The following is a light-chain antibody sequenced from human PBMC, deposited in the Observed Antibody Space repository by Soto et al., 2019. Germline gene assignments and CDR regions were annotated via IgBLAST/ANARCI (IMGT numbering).Light chain of an antibody. CDR1: QSVSSY. J-gene: IGKJ3*01. CDR3: QQRSNWPRT. V-gene: IGKV3-11*01. Sequence: EIVLTQSPGTLSLSPGERATLSCRASQSVSSYLAWYQQKPGQAPRLLIYDASNRATGIPARFSGSGSGTDFTLTISSLEPEDFAVYYCQQRSNWPRTFGPGT. CDR2: DAS.